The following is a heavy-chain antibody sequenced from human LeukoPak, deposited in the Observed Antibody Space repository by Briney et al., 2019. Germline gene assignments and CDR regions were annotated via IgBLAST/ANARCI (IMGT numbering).Heavy chain of an antibody. D-gene: IGHD3-3*01. CDR3: AKGDFWSAPPYAL. Sequence: PGRSLRLSCAASGFTFDDYAMHWVRQAPGEGLEWVSGISWNSGSIGYADSVEGRFTISRDNAKNSLYLQMNSLRAEDTALYYCAKGDFWSAPPYALGGQGTLVTVSS. CDR1: GFTFDDYA. J-gene: IGHJ4*02. CDR2: ISWNSGSI. V-gene: IGHV3-9*01.